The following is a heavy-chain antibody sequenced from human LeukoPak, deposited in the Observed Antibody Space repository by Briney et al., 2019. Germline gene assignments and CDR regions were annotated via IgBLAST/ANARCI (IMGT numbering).Heavy chain of an antibody. CDR2: LSRSGRTT. CDR3: AKDQRIRNCSEGVCMEGYYFDY. D-gene: IGHD2-15*01. Sequence: PGGSLRLSCGGTGFNFNMFAMHWVRQAPGKGLEWVSGLSRSGRTTNYADSVKGRFTISRDKSKHTMFLQMNSLRPEDTAIYYCAKDQRIRNCSEGVCMEGYYFDYWGQAALVTVSS. CDR1: GFNFNMFA. V-gene: IGHV3-23*01. J-gene: IGHJ4*02.